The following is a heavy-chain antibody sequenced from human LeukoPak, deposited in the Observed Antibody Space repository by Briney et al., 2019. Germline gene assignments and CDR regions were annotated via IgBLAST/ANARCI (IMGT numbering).Heavy chain of an antibody. CDR1: GYTFTSYG. Sequence: GASVKVSCKASGYTFTSYGISWVRQAPGQGLEWMGWISAYNGNTNYAQKLQGRVTMTTDTSTSTAYMKLRSLRSDDTAVYYCARDWRIAAAGTYGYWGQGTLVTVSS. CDR2: ISAYNGNT. J-gene: IGHJ4*02. CDR3: ARDWRIAAAGTYGY. V-gene: IGHV1-18*01. D-gene: IGHD6-13*01.